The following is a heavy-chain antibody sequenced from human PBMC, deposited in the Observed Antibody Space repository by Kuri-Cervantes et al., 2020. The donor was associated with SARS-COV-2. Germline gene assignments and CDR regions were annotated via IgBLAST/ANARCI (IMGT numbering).Heavy chain of an antibody. CDR1: GFTFSSYS. CDR2: ISSSSSTI. D-gene: IGHD1-26*01. Sequence: GGSLRLACAASGFTFSSYSMNWVRQAPGKGLEWVSYISSSSSTIYYADSVKGPFTISRDNAKNSLYLQMTSMRDEDTAVYYCAREAPCRIVGAICYGMDVWGQGTTVTVSS. J-gene: IGHJ6*02. CDR3: AREAPCRIVGAICYGMDV. V-gene: IGHV3-48*02.